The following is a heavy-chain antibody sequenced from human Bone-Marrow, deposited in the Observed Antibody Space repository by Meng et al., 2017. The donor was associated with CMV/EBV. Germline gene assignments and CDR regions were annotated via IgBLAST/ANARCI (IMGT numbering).Heavy chain of an antibody. CDR1: GFSPSTIGVG. D-gene: IGHD4-17*01. Sequence: PSLVNTCRTFTVTSTLSGFSPSTIGVGVGWILQPPGKALEWLALIYWDDDKCYSPSLMSRLTITKDTSKNQVVLTMTNMDPVDTATYYCAHLTVTTYYFDYWGQGTLVTVSS. CDR3: AHLTVTTYYFDY. J-gene: IGHJ4*02. V-gene: IGHV2-5*02. CDR2: IYWDDDK.